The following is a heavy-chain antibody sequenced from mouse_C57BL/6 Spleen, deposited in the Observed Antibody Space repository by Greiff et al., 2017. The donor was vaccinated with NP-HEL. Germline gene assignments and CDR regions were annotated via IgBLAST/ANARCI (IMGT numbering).Heavy chain of an antibody. CDR1: GYTFTSYW. Sequence: VQLQQPGAELVRPGSSVKLSCKASGYTFTSYWMHWVKQRPIQGLEWIGNIDPSDSETHYNQKFKDKATLTVDKSSSTAYMQLSSLTSEDSAVYYCARQRGIYYDYDGFAYWGQGTLVTVSA. D-gene: IGHD2-4*01. V-gene: IGHV1-52*01. J-gene: IGHJ3*01. CDR2: IDPSDSET. CDR3: ARQRGIYYDYDGFAY.